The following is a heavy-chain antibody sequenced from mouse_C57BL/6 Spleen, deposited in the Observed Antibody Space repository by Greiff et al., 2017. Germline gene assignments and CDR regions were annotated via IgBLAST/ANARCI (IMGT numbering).Heavy chain of an antibody. Sequence: QVQLQQSGPGLVAPSQSLSITCTVSGFSLTSYGVSWVRQPPGKGLEWLGVIWGDGSTNYHSALISRLCISKDNPKSQVFLKLNSLQTDDTATYYWAKPVVRYGNYDYAMDDWGQGTSVTVSS. D-gene: IGHD2-1*01. CDR3: AKPVVRYGNYDYAMDD. CDR1: GFSLTSYG. V-gene: IGHV2-3*01. CDR2: IWGDGST. J-gene: IGHJ4*01.